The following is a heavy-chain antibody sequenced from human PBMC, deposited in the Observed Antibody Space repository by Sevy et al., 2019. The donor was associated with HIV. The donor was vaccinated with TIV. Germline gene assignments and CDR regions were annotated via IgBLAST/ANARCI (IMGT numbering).Heavy chain of an antibody. CDR2: ISFDGGNK. CDR3: ARGPYNSGLRLDF. J-gene: IGHJ4*02. D-gene: IGHD5-12*01. V-gene: IGHV3-30-3*01. CDR1: GFSLSDYA. Sequence: GESLRLSCAASGFSLSDYAIHWARQGPVKGLEWLTVISFDGGNKYYADSVKGRFTISRENSKNTVSQQMNSLRPDDTALYYCARGPYNSGLRLDFWGRGILVTVSP.